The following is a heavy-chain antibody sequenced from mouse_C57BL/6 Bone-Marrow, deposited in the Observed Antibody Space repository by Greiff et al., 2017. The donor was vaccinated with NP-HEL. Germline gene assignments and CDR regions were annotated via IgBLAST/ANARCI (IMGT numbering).Heavy chain of an antibody. V-gene: IGHV1-19*01. Sequence: VQLQQSGPVLVKPGASVKMSCKASGYTFTDYYMNWVKQSHGKSLEWIGVINPYNGGTSYNQKFKGKATLTVDKSSSTAYMELNSLTSEDSAVYYGARDGSSSGYFDVWGTGTTVTVSS. CDR2: INPYNGGT. J-gene: IGHJ1*03. D-gene: IGHD1-1*01. CDR3: ARDGSSSGYFDV. CDR1: GYTFTDYY.